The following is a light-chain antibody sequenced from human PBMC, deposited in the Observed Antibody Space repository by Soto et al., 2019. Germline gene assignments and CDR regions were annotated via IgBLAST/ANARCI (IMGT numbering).Light chain of an antibody. J-gene: IGKJ1*01. CDR3: QQYASSPWT. Sequence: EIALTQSPGTLSLSPWERATLSCRASQSVSNNYLAWYQQKPGQAPRLLIYGAASRAIGIPDRFNGSGSETTFTLTINRLEAEDFAVYYCQQYASSPWTFGQGTKVDIK. CDR1: QSVSNNY. CDR2: GAA. V-gene: IGKV3-20*01.